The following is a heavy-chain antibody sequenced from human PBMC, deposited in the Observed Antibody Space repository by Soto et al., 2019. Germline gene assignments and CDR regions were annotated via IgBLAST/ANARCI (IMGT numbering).Heavy chain of an antibody. D-gene: IGHD2-15*01. CDR3: ARHIAVPTTRGFDY. V-gene: IGHV4-4*02. Sequence: QVQLQESGPGLVKPSGTLSLTCTVSGGSVSSTNWWSCVRQAPGEGLEWIGEICHSGTTNYNPSLKIRVVISMDTSTNQRSLRLDSVPAADTALYFCARHIAVPTTRGFDYWGQGTLVTVSS. CDR1: GGSVSSTNW. J-gene: IGHJ4*02. CDR2: ICHSGTT.